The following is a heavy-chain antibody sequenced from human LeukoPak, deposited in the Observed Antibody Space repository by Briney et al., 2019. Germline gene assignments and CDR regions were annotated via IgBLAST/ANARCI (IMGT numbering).Heavy chain of an antibody. Sequence: GASVDVSGKASEGTFSSYAISGVRRAAGQGREWMGRIITILGIANYAQQFQGRVTITADKSTSTAYMELSSLRSEDTAVYYCARGGPYSSSWFDYWGQGTLVTVSS. CDR2: IITILGIA. J-gene: IGHJ4*02. D-gene: IGHD6-13*01. CDR3: ARGGPYSSSWFDY. CDR1: EGTFSSYA. V-gene: IGHV1-69*04.